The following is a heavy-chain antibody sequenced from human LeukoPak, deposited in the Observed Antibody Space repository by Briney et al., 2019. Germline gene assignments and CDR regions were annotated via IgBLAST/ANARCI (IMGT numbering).Heavy chain of an antibody. CDR1: GGSIRSYS. J-gene: IGHJ3*02. D-gene: IGHD5/OR15-5a*01. V-gene: IGHV4-59*08. CDR3: ARHGGETIVSMILHAFDI. Sequence: SETLSLTCTVSGGSIRSYSWSWIRQPPGKGLEWIGSKSYSGSTNYNPSLKSRVTTSVDTSKNQISLKLTSVTAADTAVYYCARHGGETIVSMILHAFDIWAQGTVVTVSS. CDR2: KSYSGST.